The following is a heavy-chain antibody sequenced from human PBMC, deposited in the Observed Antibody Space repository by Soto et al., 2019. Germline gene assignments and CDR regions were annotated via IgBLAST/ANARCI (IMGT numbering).Heavy chain of an antibody. CDR1: GFPVNATY. CDR2: LYADGST. V-gene: IGHV3-53*02. D-gene: IGHD1-26*01. Sequence: EVQLVETGGALIQPGGSLRLSCAASGFPVNATYLSWVRQAPGKGLEWLSVLYADGSTYYIDSVKGRFRISRDSSKNTLYLQMDSLRADDTAMYFCARTAEGATPRTHWYFDLWGRGTLVTVSS. CDR3: ARTAEGATPRTHWYFDL. J-gene: IGHJ2*01.